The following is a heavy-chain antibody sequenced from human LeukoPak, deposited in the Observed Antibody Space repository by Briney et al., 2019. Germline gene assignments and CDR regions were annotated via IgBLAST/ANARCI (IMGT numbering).Heavy chain of an antibody. CDR2: INPNSGGT. J-gene: IGHJ4*02. CDR1: GYTFTGYH. Sequence: ASVKVSCKASGYTFTGYHMHWVRQAPGQGLEWMGWINPNSGGTNYAQKFQGRVTMTRDTSISTAYMELSRLRSDDTAVYYCARAKRITMVRGVIVSFDYWGQGTLVTVSS. D-gene: IGHD3-10*01. CDR3: ARAKRITMVRGVIVSFDY. V-gene: IGHV1-2*02.